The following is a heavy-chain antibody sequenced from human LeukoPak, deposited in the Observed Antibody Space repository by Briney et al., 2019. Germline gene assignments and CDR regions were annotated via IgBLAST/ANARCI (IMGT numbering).Heavy chain of an antibody. CDR2: IYHGGST. CDR3: ARDPVVPATSMQFDWYFDL. J-gene: IGHJ2*01. D-gene: IGHD2-21*02. CDR1: GYSTSSGYY. V-gene: IGHV4-38-2*02. Sequence: SETLSLTCTVSGYSTSSGYYWGWIRQPPGKGLEWIGSIYHGGSTYYNPSLKSRVTMSVDTSKNQFSLKLTSVTAADTAVYYCARDPVVPATSMQFDWYFDLWGRGTLVTVSS.